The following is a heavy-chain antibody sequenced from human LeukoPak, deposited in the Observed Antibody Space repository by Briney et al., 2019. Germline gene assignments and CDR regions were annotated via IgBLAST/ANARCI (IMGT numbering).Heavy chain of an antibody. CDR2: IKQDGSEK. CDR3: ARDFDVWFGELLMPQGSFDY. J-gene: IGHJ4*02. V-gene: IGHV3-7*01. D-gene: IGHD3-10*01. CDR1: GFTFSSYW. Sequence: GGSLRLPCAASGFTFSSYWMHWVRQAPGKGLEWVANIKQDGSEKYYVDSVKGRFTISRDNAKNSLYLQMNSLRAEDTAVYYCARDFDVWFGELLMPQGSFDYWGQGTLVTVSS.